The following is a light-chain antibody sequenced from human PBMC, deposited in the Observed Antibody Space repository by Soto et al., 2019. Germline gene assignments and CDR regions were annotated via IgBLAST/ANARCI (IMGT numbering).Light chain of an antibody. Sequence: EVVMTQSPATLSVSPGERVTLSCRSSQSVADNLAWFQQKPGQGPRLVIYDIFTRATGVPTRISGSGSGTEFTLTISRLEPDDFALYFCQQYGGSPITFGLGTRLEIK. V-gene: IGKV3D-15*01. CDR1: QSVADN. CDR2: DIF. CDR3: QQYGGSPIT. J-gene: IGKJ5*01.